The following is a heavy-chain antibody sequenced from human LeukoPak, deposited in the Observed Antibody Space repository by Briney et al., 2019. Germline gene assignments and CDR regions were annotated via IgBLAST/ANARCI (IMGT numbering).Heavy chain of an antibody. J-gene: IGHJ4*02. CDR1: GFTFSSYE. D-gene: IGHD6-13*01. V-gene: IGHV3-48*03. CDR2: ISSSGSTI. Sequence: GGSLRLSCAASGFTFSSYEMNWVRQAPGKGLEWVSYISSSGSTIYYADSVKGRFTISRDNAKNSLYLQMNSLRAEDTAVYYCARDLTAAAVSGSYHFDYWGQGTLVTVSS. CDR3: ARDLTAAAVSGSYHFDY.